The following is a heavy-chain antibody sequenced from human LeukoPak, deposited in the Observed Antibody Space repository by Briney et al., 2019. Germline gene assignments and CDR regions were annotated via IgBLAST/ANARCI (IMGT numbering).Heavy chain of an antibody. V-gene: IGHV3-53*05. CDR2: IYSGGST. D-gene: IGHD3-22*01. J-gene: IGHJ4*02. Sequence: GGSLRLSCAASGFTVSSNYMSWVRQAPGKGLEWVSVIYSGGSTYYADSVKGRFTISRDNSKNTLYLQMNSLRAEDTAMYYCAKDSAYYYDSSGYYYDWGQGTLVTVSS. CDR3: AKDSAYYYDSSGYYYD. CDR1: GFTVSSNY.